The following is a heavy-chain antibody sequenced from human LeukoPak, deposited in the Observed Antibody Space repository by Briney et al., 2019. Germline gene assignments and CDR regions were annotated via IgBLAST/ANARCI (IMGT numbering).Heavy chain of an antibody. CDR2: INSDGSST. CDR1: GFIFSSYW. Sequence: GGSLRLSCAASGFIFSSYWMHWVRQAPGKGLVWVSRINSDGSSTSYADSVKGRFTISRDNAKNTLYLQMNSLRAEDTAVYYCARYAFGGYYYYMDVWGKGTTVTVSS. V-gene: IGHV3-74*01. J-gene: IGHJ6*03. CDR3: ARYAFGGYYYYMDV. D-gene: IGHD3-3*01.